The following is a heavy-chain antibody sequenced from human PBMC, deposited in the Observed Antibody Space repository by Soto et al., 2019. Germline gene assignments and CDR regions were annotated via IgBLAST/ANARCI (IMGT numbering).Heavy chain of an antibody. J-gene: IGHJ6*02. Sequence: ASVKVSCKASGGTFSSDAFSWVRQAPGQGLEWMGGIIPTSGTANYAQKFQGRATITADESTSTAYMVLSSLTSEDTAVYFCARGQGYCSGGICYYYYYGMDVWGQGTTVTVS. D-gene: IGHD2-15*01. CDR3: ARGQGYCSGGICYYYYYGMDV. CDR1: GGTFSSDA. CDR2: IIPTSGTA. V-gene: IGHV1-69*13.